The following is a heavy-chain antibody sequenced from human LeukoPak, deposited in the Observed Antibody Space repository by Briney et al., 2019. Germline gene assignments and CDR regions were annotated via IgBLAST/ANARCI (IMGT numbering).Heavy chain of an antibody. D-gene: IGHD3-16*01. CDR3: ARGQGDWFDP. J-gene: IGHJ5*02. CDR1: GFTFSSYW. CDR2: IYSGGSST. V-gene: IGHV3-74*01. Sequence: GGSLRLSCAASGFTFSSYWMHWVRQAPGKRLVWVSRIYSGGSSTTYADSVKGRFTISRDNAKNTLYLQMNSLRAEDTAVYYCARGQGDWFDPWGQGTLVTVSS.